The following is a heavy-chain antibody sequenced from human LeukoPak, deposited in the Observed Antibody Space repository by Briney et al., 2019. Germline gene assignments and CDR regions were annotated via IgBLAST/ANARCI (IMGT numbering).Heavy chain of an antibody. CDR1: GGSISSSNW. CDR3: ARDLQTLAAAY. CDR2: IYHSGST. V-gene: IGHV4-4*02. D-gene: IGHD6-25*01. J-gene: IGHJ4*02. Sequence: ASGTLSLTCAVSGGSISSSNWWHWVRQPPGKGLEWIGEIYHSGSTTYNPSLKSRVTISVDKSKNQFSLRLDSVTAADTAVYYCARDLQTLAAAYWGQGTLVTVSS.